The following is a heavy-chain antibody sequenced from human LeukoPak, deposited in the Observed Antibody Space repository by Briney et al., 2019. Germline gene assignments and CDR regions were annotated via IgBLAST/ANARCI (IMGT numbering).Heavy chain of an antibody. CDR2: ISGSGGST. Sequence: GGSLRLSCAASGFTFSSYAMSWVRQAPGKGLEWVPAISGSGGSTYYADSVKGRFTISRDNSKNTLYLQMNSLRAEDTAVYYCAKDLVATIFRGSVQPGNWGQGTLVTVSS. J-gene: IGHJ4*02. CDR1: GFTFSSYA. V-gene: IGHV3-23*01. D-gene: IGHD5-12*01. CDR3: AKDLVATIFRGSVQPGN.